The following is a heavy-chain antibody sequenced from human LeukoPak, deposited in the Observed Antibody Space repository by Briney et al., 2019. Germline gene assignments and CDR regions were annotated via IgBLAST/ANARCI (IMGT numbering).Heavy chain of an antibody. Sequence: SVKVSCKASGGTFSSYALSWVRQAPGQGLEWMGGLIPIFETANYAQKFQGRVTITTDESTSTAYMELSGLRSEDRAVYYCAKGGYSSAYGDSWGQGTLVTVSS. J-gene: IGHJ4*02. CDR2: LIPIFETA. D-gene: IGHD5-18*01. CDR1: GGTFSSYA. V-gene: IGHV1-69*05. CDR3: AKGGYSSAYGDS.